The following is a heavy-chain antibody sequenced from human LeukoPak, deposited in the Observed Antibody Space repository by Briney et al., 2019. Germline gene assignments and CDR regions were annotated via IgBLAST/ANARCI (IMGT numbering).Heavy chain of an antibody. CDR1: GFTFSSYA. D-gene: IGHD2-2*01. Sequence: PGGSLRLSCAASGFTFSSYAMHWVRQAPGKGLEWVAVISYDGSNKYYADSVKGRFTISRDNSKNTLYLQMNSLRAEDTAVYYCARDTPPRRSRDIVVVPADQCDDYFDYWGQGTLVTVSS. V-gene: IGHV3-30*04. CDR3: ARDTPPRRSRDIVVVPADQCDDYFDY. CDR2: ISYDGSNK. J-gene: IGHJ4*02.